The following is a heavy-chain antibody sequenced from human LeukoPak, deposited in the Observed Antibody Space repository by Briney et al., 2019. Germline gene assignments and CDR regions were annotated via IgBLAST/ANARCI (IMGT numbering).Heavy chain of an antibody. CDR1: GFTFSSYS. CDR3: ARDSYYDFWSGYDPLRDYYYYYGMDV. J-gene: IGHJ6*02. Sequence: GGSLSLSCAASGFTFSSYSLTWVRQAPGKGLEWVSSINSSGSNKYYASSVKGRFTISRDNAKNSLYLQMNSLRAEDTAVYYCARDSYYDFWSGYDPLRDYYYYYGMDVWGQGTTVTVSS. V-gene: IGHV3-21*01. D-gene: IGHD3-3*01. CDR2: INSSGSNK.